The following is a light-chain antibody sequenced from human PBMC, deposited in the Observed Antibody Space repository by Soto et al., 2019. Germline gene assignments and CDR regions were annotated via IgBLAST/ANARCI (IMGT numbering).Light chain of an antibody. J-gene: IGKJ4*01. Sequence: DIVVTQSPDSLPVSLGERATVNCRSSQNLLHKTYNHSYLSWYQQKRGQPPKLLFYWASAREYGVPDRFSASGSGTDFTLTIDSLQAEDVAVYYCQQYYSPPPTFGEGTKVEIK. V-gene: IGKV4-1*01. CDR2: WAS. CDR1: QNLLHKTYNHSY. CDR3: QQYYSPPPT.